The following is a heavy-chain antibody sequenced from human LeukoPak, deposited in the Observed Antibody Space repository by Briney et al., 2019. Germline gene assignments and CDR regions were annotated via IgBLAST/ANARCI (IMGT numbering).Heavy chain of an antibody. Sequence: EASETLSLTCTVSGGSISSSSYYWGWIRQPPGKGLEWIGSIYYSGSTYYNPSLKSRVTISVDTSKNQFSLKLSSVTAPDTAVYYCARMPLTRGPLRVYYYYYYMDVWGKGTTVTVSS. CDR1: GGSISSSSYY. V-gene: IGHV4-39*01. J-gene: IGHJ6*03. CDR3: ARMPLTRGPLRVYYYYYYMDV. D-gene: IGHD4-11*01. CDR2: IYYSGST.